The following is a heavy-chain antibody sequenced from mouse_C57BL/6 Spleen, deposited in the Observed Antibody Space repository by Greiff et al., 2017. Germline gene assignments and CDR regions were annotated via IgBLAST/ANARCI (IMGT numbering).Heavy chain of an antibody. Sequence: QVQLQQPGAELVKPGASVQMSCKASGYTFTSYWLTWVKQRPGQGLEWIGDIYPGSGSTNYNEKFKSKATLTVDTSSSTAYMQLSSLTSEDSAVYYCARESYYSNHWYFDVWGTGTTVTVAS. CDR2: IYPGSGST. CDR1: GYTFTSYW. D-gene: IGHD2-5*01. CDR3: ARESYYSNHWYFDV. V-gene: IGHV1-55*01. J-gene: IGHJ1*03.